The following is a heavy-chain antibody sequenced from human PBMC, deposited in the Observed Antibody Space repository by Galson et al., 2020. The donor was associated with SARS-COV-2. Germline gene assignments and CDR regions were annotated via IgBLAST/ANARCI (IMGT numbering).Heavy chain of an antibody. V-gene: IGHV3-23*01. CDR1: GFTLRNYP. D-gene: IGHD2-15*01. CDR2: FGADGFST. J-gene: IGHJ6*02. CDR3: TRDIGTTTYSHYSGMDV. Sequence: GGSLRLSCATSGFTLRNYPMNWVRRAPGRGLEWVSAFGADGFSTHYADSVEGRFTISRDTSKNTRYLQMNSLRVEDTALYYCTRDIGTTTYSHYSGMDVWGQGTTVTVSS.